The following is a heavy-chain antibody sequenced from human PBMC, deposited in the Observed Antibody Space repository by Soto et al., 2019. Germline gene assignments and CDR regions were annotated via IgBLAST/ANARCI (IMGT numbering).Heavy chain of an antibody. CDR3: ARVGSGGYSNNWFDP. J-gene: IGHJ5*02. CDR1: RGSISDYY. D-gene: IGHD3-22*01. V-gene: IGHV4-59*01. CDR2: FYDSGST. Sequence: QVQLQESGPGLVKSSETLSLTCTVSRGSISDYYWGWIRQPPGKGLEWVGYFYDSGSTKYNPSLKSRVTISVDTSKNQISLEMKSVTVADTAVYSCARVGSGGYSNNWFDPWGQGTLVTVSS.